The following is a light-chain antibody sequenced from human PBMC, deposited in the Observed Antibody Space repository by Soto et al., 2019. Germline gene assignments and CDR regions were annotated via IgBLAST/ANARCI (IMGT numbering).Light chain of an antibody. CDR1: QGISNS. J-gene: IGKJ5*01. CDR2: AAS. V-gene: IGKV1D-12*01. CDR3: QQANSFPIT. Sequence: DIQMTPSPSSVSASVVDRVTITCRASQGISNSLAWYQQKPGKAPKLLIYAASSLQSGVPSRFGGSGSGTDFTLTIDSLQPEDFATYFCQQANSFPITFGQGTRLDIK.